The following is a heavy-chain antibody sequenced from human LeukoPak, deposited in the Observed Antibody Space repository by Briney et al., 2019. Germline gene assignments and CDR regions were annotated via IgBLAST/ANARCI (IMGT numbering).Heavy chain of an antibody. CDR2: ISSNTSST. CDR3: VKDWNLRYSRGEVEPYFDY. V-gene: IGHV3-64D*09. Sequence: AGYLRLSCSASGFSFSSYAMHWVRQAPGKGLEYVSAISSNTSSTYFADSVKGRFTICRENSKNTLYLQMSSLRPEDTAVYYCVKDWNLRYSRGEVEPYFDYWGQGTLVTVSS. CDR1: GFSFSSYA. J-gene: IGHJ4*02. D-gene: IGHD3-16*01.